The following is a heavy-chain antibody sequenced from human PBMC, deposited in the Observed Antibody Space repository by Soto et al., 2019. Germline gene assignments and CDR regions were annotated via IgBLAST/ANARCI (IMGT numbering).Heavy chain of an antibody. J-gene: IGHJ6*02. D-gene: IGHD1-7*01. CDR2: IDPSDSYT. CDR3: ARPGTTSSGYYYYGMDV. CDR1: GYSFTSYW. Sequence: PGESLKISCKGSGYSFTSYWISWVRQMRGKGLEWMGRIDPSDSYTNYSPSFQGHVTISADKSISTAYLQWSSLKASDTAMYYCARPGTTSSGYYYYGMDVWGQGTTVTVSS. V-gene: IGHV5-10-1*01.